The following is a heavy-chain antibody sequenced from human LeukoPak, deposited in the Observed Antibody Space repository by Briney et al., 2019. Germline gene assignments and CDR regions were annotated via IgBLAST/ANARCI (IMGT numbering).Heavy chain of an antibody. CDR3: VSLDSSGHTDY. CDR2: IYHSGST. CDR1: GYSISSGYL. V-gene: IGHV4-38-2*01. Sequence: PSETLSLTCAVSGYSISSGYLWGWIRQPPGKGLEWIGNIYHSGSTFYNPSLKSRVTMAADTSKNQFSLKLSSVTAADTAMYYCVSLDSSGHTDYWGQGTLVTVSS. J-gene: IGHJ4*02. D-gene: IGHD3-22*01.